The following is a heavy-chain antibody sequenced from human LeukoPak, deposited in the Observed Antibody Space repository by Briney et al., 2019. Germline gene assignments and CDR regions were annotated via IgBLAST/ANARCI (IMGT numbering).Heavy chain of an antibody. CDR2: ISSSDNTI. Sequence: PGGSLRLSCAASGLSLSDYHMSWIRRAPGKGLEWVSYISSSDNTIYYADSVKGRLTISTDNAKNSLFLQMNSLRAEDTAVYYCASSSGHSYWGQGTLVTVSS. J-gene: IGHJ4*02. D-gene: IGHD3-22*01. CDR3: ASSSGHSY. V-gene: IGHV3-11*01. CDR1: GLSLSDYH.